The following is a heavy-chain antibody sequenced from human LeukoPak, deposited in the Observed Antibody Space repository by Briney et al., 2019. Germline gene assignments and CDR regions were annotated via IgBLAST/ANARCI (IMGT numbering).Heavy chain of an antibody. CDR2: IYASAST. D-gene: IGHD3-22*01. J-gene: IGHJ3*02. Sequence: TSSETLSLTCTVSGGSISSYYWSWIRQPPGKGLEWIGYIYASASTNYNPSLKSRVTISVDTSKNQFSLKLSSLTAADTAVYYCARHRTAYYYDSSGYFDDAFDIWGQGTMVAVSS. CDR1: GGSISSYY. V-gene: IGHV4-4*09. CDR3: ARHRTAYYYDSSGYFDDAFDI.